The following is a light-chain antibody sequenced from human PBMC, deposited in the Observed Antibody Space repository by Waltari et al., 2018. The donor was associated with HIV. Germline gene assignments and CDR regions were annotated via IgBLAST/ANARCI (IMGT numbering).Light chain of an antibody. Sequence: EIVLTQSPGALSLSPGERATLPCRASQSVSSSSLAWYQQKPGQAPTILIYGASTRATGIPDRFSGSGSGTDFTLTISRLEPEDFAVYYCQQYGTSPRTFGQGTKVEIK. CDR3: QQYGTSPRT. V-gene: IGKV3-20*01. J-gene: IGKJ1*01. CDR2: GAS. CDR1: QSVSSSS.